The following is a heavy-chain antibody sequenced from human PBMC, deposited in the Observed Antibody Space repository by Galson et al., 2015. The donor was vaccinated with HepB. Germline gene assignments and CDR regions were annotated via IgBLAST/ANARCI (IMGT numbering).Heavy chain of an antibody. V-gene: IGHV3-48*03. CDR2: ISSSGSTI. CDR3: ARDLEFLEWLSHHYYGMDV. J-gene: IGHJ6*02. CDR1: GFTFSSYE. Sequence: SLRLSCAASGFTFSSYEMNWVRQAPGKGLEWVSYISSSGSTIYYADFVKGRFTISRDNAKNSLYLQMNSLRAEDTAVYYCARDLEFLEWLSHHYYGMDVWGQGTTVTVSS. D-gene: IGHD3-3*01.